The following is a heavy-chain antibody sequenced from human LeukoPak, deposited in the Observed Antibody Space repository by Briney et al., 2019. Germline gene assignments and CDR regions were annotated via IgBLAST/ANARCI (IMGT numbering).Heavy chain of an antibody. CDR3: ARVLWWLQLGDNWLDP. Sequence: SETLSLTCAVYGGSFSGYYWSWIRQPPGKGMEWIGEINHSGSTNYNPSLKSRVTISVDTSKNQFSLKLSSVTAADTAVYYCARVLWWLQLGDNWLDPWGQGTLVTVSS. CDR2: INHSGST. V-gene: IGHV4-34*01. D-gene: IGHD5-12*01. CDR1: GGSFSGYY. J-gene: IGHJ5*02.